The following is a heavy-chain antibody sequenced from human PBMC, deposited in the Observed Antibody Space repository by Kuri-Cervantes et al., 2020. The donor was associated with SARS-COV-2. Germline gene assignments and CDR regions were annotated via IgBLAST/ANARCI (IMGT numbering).Heavy chain of an antibody. CDR2: ISSSSSYI. CDR3: ARVPLAYCGGDCFDY. D-gene: IGHD2-21*01. J-gene: IGHJ4*02. V-gene: IGHV3-21*04. Sequence: GGSLRLSCAASGFTFSSYSMNWVRQAPGKGLEWVSSISSSSSYIYYADSVKGRFTISRDNAKNSLYLQMNSLRADDTAVYYCARVPLAYCGGDCFDYWGQGTLVTVSS. CDR1: GFTFSSYS.